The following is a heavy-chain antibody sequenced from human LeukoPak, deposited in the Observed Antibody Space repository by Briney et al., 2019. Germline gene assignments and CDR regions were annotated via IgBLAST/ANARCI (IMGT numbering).Heavy chain of an antibody. CDR1: GFTFSSYW. D-gene: IGHD2-15*01. CDR2: IKQDGSEK. V-gene: IGHV3-7*01. J-gene: IGHJ4*02. Sequence: GGSLRLSCAASGFTFSSYWMSWVRQAPGKGLEWVANIKQDGSEKYYVDSVKGRFTISGDNAKNSLYLQMNSLRAEDTAVYYCARILACSGYPYFDYWGQGTLVTVSS. CDR3: ARILACSGYPYFDY.